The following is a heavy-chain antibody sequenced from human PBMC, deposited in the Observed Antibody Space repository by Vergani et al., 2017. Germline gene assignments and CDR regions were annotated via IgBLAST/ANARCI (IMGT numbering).Heavy chain of an antibody. Sequence: QVQLQESGPGLVKPSETLSLTCTVSGGSISSYYWSWIRQPPGKGLEWIGYIFYSGSTNYNPSLKSRVTISVATSKNQFSLKLSSVTAADTAVYYCARRGPVYNYGGGFFDYWGQGTLVTVSS. CDR3: ARRGPVYNYGGGFFDY. V-gene: IGHV4-59*01. CDR1: GGSISSYY. CDR2: IFYSGST. D-gene: IGHD5-18*01. J-gene: IGHJ4*02.